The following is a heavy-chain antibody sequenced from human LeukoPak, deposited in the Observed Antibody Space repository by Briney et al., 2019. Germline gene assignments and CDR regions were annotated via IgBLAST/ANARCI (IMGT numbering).Heavy chain of an antibody. V-gene: IGHV1-46*01. CDR1: GFTFISYY. J-gene: IGHJ5*02. CDR2: INPSGGST. CDR3: ARYHIVVPTAGFDP. D-gene: IGHD2-15*01. Sequence: ASVKVSCKASGFTFISYYIHWVRQAPGQGLEWMGIINPSGGSTGYAQKFQDRVTMTRDMSTSTVYMELSSLRSEDTAVYYCARYHIVVPTAGFDPWGQGTLVTVSS.